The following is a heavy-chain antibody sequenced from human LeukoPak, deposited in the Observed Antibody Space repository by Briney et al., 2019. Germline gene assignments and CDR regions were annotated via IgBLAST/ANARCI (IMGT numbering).Heavy chain of an antibody. CDR3: ARGISGSYTSPHY. CDR1: GGSISGYY. CDR2: IYYSGST. D-gene: IGHD1-26*01. J-gene: IGHJ4*02. V-gene: IGHV4-59*01. Sequence: PSGTLSLTCTVSGGSISGYYWSWIRQPPGKGLEWIGNIYYSGSTNYNPSLRSRVTISVDTSKNQFSLKLTSVTAADTAVYYCARGISGSYTSPHYWGQGTLVTVSS.